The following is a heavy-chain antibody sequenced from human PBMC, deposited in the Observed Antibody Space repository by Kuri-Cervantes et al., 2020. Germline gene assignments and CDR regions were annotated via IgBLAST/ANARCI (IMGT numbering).Heavy chain of an antibody. J-gene: IGHJ3*02. Sequence: GGSLRLSCAASGFTFSSYGMHWVRQAPGKGLEWVAVISYDGSNKYYADSVKGRFTISRDNAKNSLYLQMNSLRAEDTAVYYCARDPPGGEGAFDIWGQGTMVTVSS. V-gene: IGHV3-30*12. CDR3: ARDPPGGEGAFDI. CDR2: ISYDGSNK. D-gene: IGHD3-10*01. CDR1: GFTFSSYG.